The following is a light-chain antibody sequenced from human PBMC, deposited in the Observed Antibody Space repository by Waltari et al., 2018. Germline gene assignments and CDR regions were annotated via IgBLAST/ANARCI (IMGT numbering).Light chain of an antibody. CDR2: EVT. V-gene: IGLV2-23*02. Sequence: QSALTQPASVSGSPGQSITISCKGTSSDIGSYNLVSWYQQHPGKAPKVILYEVTKRRSGVSNRVSGSKSGYTASLTVSGLQTEDESDYYCCSYAGDSLWVFGGGTKLTVL. J-gene: IGLJ3*02. CDR3: CSYAGDSLWV. CDR1: SSDIGSYNL.